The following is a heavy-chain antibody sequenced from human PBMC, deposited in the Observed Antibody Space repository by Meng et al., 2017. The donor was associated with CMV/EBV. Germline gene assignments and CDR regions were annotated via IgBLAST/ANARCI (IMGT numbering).Heavy chain of an antibody. CDR1: GYTFTGYY. V-gene: IGHV1-8*02. D-gene: IGHD6-13*01. CDR2: MNPNSGNT. CDR3: ARARIAGGFDP. Sequence: ASVKVSCKASGYTFTGYYMHWVRQAPGQGLEWMGWMNPNSGNTGYAQKFQGRVTMTRNTSISTAYMELSSLRSEDTAVYYCARARIAGGFDPWGQGTLVTVSS. J-gene: IGHJ5*02.